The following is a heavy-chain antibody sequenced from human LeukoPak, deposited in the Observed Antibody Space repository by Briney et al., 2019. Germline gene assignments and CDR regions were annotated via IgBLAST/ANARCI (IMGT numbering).Heavy chain of an antibody. J-gene: IGHJ3*02. D-gene: IGHD3-16*01. CDR3: ARWGAHDAFDI. CDR1: GGSISSYY. Sequence: SETLSLTCTVSGGSISSYYWSWIRQPPGKGLEWIGYIYYSGSTNYNPSLKSRVTISVDTSKNQFSLKLSSVTAADTAVYYCARWGAHDAFDIWGQGTMVTVSS. V-gene: IGHV4-59*01. CDR2: IYYSGST.